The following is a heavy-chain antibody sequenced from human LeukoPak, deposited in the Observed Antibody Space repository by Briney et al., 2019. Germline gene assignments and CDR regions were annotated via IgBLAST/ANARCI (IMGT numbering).Heavy chain of an antibody. D-gene: IGHD4-17*01. J-gene: IGHJ4*02. CDR3: ARGGSPVIDYGDDFDY. CDR1: GGSISSYY. Sequence: SETLSLTCTVSGGSISSYYWSWIRQPPGKGLEWIGYIYYSGSTNYNSSLKSRVTISVDTSKNQFSLKLSSVTAADTAVYYCARGGSPVIDYGDDFDYWGQGTLVTVSS. V-gene: IGHV4-59*01. CDR2: IYYSGST.